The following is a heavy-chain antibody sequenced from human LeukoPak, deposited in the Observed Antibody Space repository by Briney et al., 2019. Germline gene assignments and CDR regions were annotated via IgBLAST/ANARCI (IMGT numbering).Heavy chain of an antibody. CDR2: IGTAGNT. CDR1: GFTFSSHD. CDR3: ARSKSYSSGWTDLDW. J-gene: IGHJ4*02. D-gene: IGHD6-19*01. Sequence: GGSLRLSCAASGFTFSSHDMHWVRQPTGKGLEWVSVIGTAGNTYYADSVKGRFTISRENARNSLLLQMDNLRAEDTAVYYCARSKSYSSGWTDLDWWGQGTLVTVSS. V-gene: IGHV3-13*01.